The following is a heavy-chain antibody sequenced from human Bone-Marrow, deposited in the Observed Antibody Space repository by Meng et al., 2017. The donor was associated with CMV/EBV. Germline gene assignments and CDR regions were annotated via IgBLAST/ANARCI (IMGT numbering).Heavy chain of an antibody. CDR1: GFTFSDYY. CDR2: ISSSGSTI. D-gene: IGHD2-2*01. Sequence: GGSLRLSCAASGFTFSDYYMSWIRQAPGKGLEWVSYISSSGSTIYYADSVKGRFTISRDNAKNSLYLQMNSLRAEDTAVYYCARDSRTRYCSSTSCYYFDYWGQGTLVTVSS. CDR3: ARDSRTRYCSSTSCYYFDY. V-gene: IGHV3-11*04. J-gene: IGHJ4*02.